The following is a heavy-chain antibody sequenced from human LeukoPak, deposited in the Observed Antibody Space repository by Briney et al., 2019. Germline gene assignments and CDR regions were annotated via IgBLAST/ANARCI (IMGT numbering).Heavy chain of an antibody. Sequence: ASVKVSCKASGYIFTGYYMHWVQQAPGQGLEWMGWINPNSGGTNYAQKFQGRVTMTRDTSISTAYMELSRLRSDDTAVYYCARDRDTIFGVVISYYFDYWGQGTLVTVSS. J-gene: IGHJ4*02. V-gene: IGHV1-2*02. CDR2: INPNSGGT. D-gene: IGHD3-3*01. CDR3: ARDRDTIFGVVISYYFDY. CDR1: GYIFTGYY.